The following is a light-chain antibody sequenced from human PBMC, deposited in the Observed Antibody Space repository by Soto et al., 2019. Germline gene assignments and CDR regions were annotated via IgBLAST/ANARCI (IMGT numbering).Light chain of an antibody. V-gene: IGKV1-27*01. CDR3: QKYNSAPVWT. CDR2: AAS. J-gene: IGKJ1*01. CDR1: QGISNY. Sequence: DIQMPQSPSSLSASVGDRVTITCRASQGISNYLAWYQQKPGKVPKLLIYAASTLQSGVPSRFSGSGSGTDFTLTISSLQPEDVATYYCQKYNSAPVWTFGRGTKVDIK.